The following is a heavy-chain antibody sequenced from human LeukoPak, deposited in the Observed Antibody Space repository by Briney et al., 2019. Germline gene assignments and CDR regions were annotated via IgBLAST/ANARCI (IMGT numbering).Heavy chain of an antibody. V-gene: IGHV4-34*01. D-gene: IGHD6-13*01. J-gene: IGHJ4*02. CDR2: INHSGST. Sequence: PSETLSLTCAVYGGSFSGYYWSWIRQPPGKGLEWIGEINHSGSTNYNPSLKSRVTISVDTSKNQFSLKLSSVTAADTAVYYCARGSGIAAVNDYRGQGTLVTVSS. CDR1: GGSFSGYY. CDR3: ARGSGIAAVNDY.